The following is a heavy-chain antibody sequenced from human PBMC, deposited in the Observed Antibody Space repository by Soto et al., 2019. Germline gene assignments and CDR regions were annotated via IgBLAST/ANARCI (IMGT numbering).Heavy chain of an antibody. V-gene: IGHV3-23*01. Sequence: GGSLRLSCAASGFTFSTYAMSWVRQAPGKGLEWVSGLYGNGGGITYADSVKGRFTISRDNSNNMLYLQMHSLRAEGTAVYYCAKDRQPDGLWPFDHWGQGTLVTVSS. D-gene: IGHD2-8*01. CDR3: AKDRQPDGLWPFDH. CDR1: GFTFSTYA. CDR2: LYGNGGGI. J-gene: IGHJ4*02.